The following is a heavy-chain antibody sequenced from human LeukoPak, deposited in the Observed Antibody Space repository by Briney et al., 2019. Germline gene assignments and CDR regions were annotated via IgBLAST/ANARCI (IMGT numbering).Heavy chain of an antibody. CDR1: AGSFSGYY. CDR2: INHSGST. J-gene: IGHJ4*02. D-gene: IGHD6-13*01. Sequence: SETLSLTCPVYAGSFSGYYWSCIRQPQGKGLEWIGEINHSGSTNYNPSLKSRVTISVDTSKNQFSLKLSTVTAADTAVYYCARGRSRGYFDYWGQGTLVTVSS. V-gene: IGHV4-34*01. CDR3: ARGRSRGYFDY.